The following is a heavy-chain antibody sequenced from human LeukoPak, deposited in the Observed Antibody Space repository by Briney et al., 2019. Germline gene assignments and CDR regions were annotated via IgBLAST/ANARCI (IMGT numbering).Heavy chain of an antibody. CDR2: IIPLFGRA. CDR3: ARDRMGVSSGYYYTFDY. Sequence: SVNVSCKASGGTFSSYAISWVRQAPGQGLEWMGGIIPLFGRANYAQKFQGRVTITTDESTSTAYMERSSLRSEDTAVYYCARDRMGVSSGYYYTFDYWGQGTLVTVSS. CDR1: GGTFSSYA. J-gene: IGHJ4*02. V-gene: IGHV1-69*05. D-gene: IGHD3-22*01.